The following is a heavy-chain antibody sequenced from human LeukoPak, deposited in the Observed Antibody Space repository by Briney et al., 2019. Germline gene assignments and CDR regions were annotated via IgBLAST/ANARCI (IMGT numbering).Heavy chain of an antibody. D-gene: IGHD2/OR15-2a*01. CDR1: GGSISSYY. CDR3: AGHHPRNTVDF. J-gene: IGHJ4*02. V-gene: IGHV4-59*08. Sequence: PSETLSLTCTVSGGSISSYYWSWIRQPPGKGLEWIGYIYYSGSINYNPSLKSRVTISLDTSKNQFSLKLSSVTAADTAVYYCAGHHPRNTVDFWGQGTLVTVSS. CDR2: IYYSGSI.